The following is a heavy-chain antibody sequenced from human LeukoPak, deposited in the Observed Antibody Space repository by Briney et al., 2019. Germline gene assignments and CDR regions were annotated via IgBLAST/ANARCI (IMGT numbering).Heavy chain of an antibody. CDR3: ARGTISGSRSFDP. CDR1: GYTFTNYD. CDR2: VNPNSGNR. Sequence: VASVKVSCKASGYTFTNYDINWVRQATGQGLEWMGWVNPNSGNRGYAQKFQGRLTITRNTSISTAYLDLSSLRSDDTAVHYCARGTISGSRSFDPWGQGTLVTVSS. D-gene: IGHD3-9*01. V-gene: IGHV1-8*03. J-gene: IGHJ5*02.